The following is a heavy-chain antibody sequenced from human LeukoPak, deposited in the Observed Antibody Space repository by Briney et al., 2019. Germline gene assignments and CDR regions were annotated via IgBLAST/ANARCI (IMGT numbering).Heavy chain of an antibody. Sequence: SETLSFTCTVSGGSISSYYWSWIRQPPGKGLEWIGYIYYSGSTNYNPSLKSRVTISVDTSKNQFSLKLSSVTAADTAVYYCARRGRSYYDFWSGYYSHDAFDIWGQGTMVTVSS. CDR1: GGSISSYY. CDR2: IYYSGST. CDR3: ARRGRSYYDFWSGYYSHDAFDI. J-gene: IGHJ3*02. V-gene: IGHV4-59*08. D-gene: IGHD3-3*01.